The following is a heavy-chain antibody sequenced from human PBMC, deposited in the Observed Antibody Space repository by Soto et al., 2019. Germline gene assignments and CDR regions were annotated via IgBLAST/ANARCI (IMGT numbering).Heavy chain of an antibody. Sequence: GWSLRLSCSASGFMFANYAMGWVRQAPGKGLEWVSAITGSGGGTYYADSVKGRFTISRDNSKNTLYLQMNSLRAEDTAVYYCASTAEKAAVSSTDSGATAVAATDFWGQGTMVTVPS. D-gene: IGHD6-19*01. CDR1: GFMFANYA. V-gene: IGHV3-23*01. J-gene: IGHJ4*02. CDR3: ASTAEKAAVSSTDSGATAVAATDF. CDR2: ITGSGGGT.